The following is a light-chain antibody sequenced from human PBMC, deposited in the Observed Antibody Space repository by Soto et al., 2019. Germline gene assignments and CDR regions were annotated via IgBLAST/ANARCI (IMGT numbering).Light chain of an antibody. Sequence: QSALTQPASVSGSPGQSITISCTGTSSDVGGYNSVSWYQQHPGKAPKLMIYDVSNRPSGVSNRFSGSRSGNTASLTISRLQAEDEADYYCSSYTSSSTVVFGGGTQLTVL. V-gene: IGLV2-14*01. CDR3: SSYTSSSTVV. J-gene: IGLJ2*01. CDR2: DVS. CDR1: SSDVGGYNS.